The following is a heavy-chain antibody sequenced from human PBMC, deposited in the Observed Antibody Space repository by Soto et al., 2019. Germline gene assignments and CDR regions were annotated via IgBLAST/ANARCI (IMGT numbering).Heavy chain of an antibody. CDR3: ARDYYYDFWSGSRGAYYYYHYGMDV. Sequence: PSETLSLTCAVYGGSFSGYYWSWIRQPPGKGLEWIGEINHSGSTNYNPSLKSRVTISVDTSKNQFSLKLSSVTAADTAVYYCARDYYYDFWSGSRGAYYYYHYGMDVWGQGTTVTVSS. V-gene: IGHV4-34*01. J-gene: IGHJ6*02. CDR2: INHSGST. D-gene: IGHD3-3*01. CDR1: GGSFSGYY.